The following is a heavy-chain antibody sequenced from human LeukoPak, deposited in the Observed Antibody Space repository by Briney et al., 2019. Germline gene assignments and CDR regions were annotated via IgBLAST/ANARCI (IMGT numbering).Heavy chain of an antibody. V-gene: IGHV5-51*01. J-gene: IGHJ4*02. CDR2: IYPGDSDT. D-gene: IGHD6-13*01. CDR3: ARVEQDSSSWYVY. CDR1: GYSFTRYW. Sequence: GESLKISCRGSGYSFTRYWIGWVRQMPGKGLEWMGIIYPGDSDTRYSPSFQGQVTISADKSISTAYLQWSSLKASDTAMYYCARVEQDSSSWYVYWGQGTLVTVSS.